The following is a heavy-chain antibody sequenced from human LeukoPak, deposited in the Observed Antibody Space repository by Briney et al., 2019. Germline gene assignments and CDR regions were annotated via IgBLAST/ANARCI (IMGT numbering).Heavy chain of an antibody. J-gene: IGHJ4*02. Sequence: SSETLSLTCTVSGGSISSYFWSWIRQPAGKGLEWIGRIYTSGTTNYNTTLKSRLTMSLDTSKNQFSLRLSSVTAADTAVYYCAREAPLVAARGQDYWGQGTLVTVTS. CDR2: IYTSGTT. D-gene: IGHD2-15*01. CDR1: GGSISSYF. V-gene: IGHV4-4*07. CDR3: AREAPLVAARGQDY.